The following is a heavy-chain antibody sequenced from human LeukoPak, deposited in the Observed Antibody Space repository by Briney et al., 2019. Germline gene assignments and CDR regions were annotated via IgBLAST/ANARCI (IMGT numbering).Heavy chain of an antibody. CDR1: GGSFSGYY. CDR2: INHSGST. CDR3: ARGAASPYDFWSGYWGSGVFWFDP. V-gene: IGHV4-34*01. J-gene: IGHJ5*02. D-gene: IGHD3-3*01. Sequence: SETLSLTCAVYGGSFSGYYWSWIRQPPGKGLEWIGEINHSGSTNYNPSLKSRVTISVDTSKNQFSLKLSSVTAADTAVYYCARGAASPYDFWSGYWGSGVFWFDPWGQGTLVTVSS.